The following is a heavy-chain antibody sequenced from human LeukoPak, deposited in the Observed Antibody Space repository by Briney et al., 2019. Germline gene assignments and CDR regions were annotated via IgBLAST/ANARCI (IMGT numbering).Heavy chain of an antibody. D-gene: IGHD3-16*01. CDR1: VCSFNSGNW. Sequence: PWGTLTLTCAASVCSFNSGNWWSWVRPSPGKGLDWIGEIYHNGTPNYNPSLKSRVTISADTFKNHLSLKMTSLTAADTAADYCATYPSLRGGGGDHYQDGMDVWGQGTTVIVSS. CDR3: ATYPSLRGGGGDHYQDGMDV. V-gene: IGHV4-4*02. J-gene: IGHJ6*02. CDR2: IYHNGTP.